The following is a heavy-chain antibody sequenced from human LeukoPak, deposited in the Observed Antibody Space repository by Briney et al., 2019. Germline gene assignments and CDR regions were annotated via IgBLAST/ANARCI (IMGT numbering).Heavy chain of an antibody. D-gene: IGHD6-19*01. CDR1: GGSISSYY. V-gene: IGHV4-59*01. J-gene: IGHJ4*02. CDR3: ARGDQWLVSCFDY. CDR2: IYYSGST. Sequence: SETLSLTCTVSGGSISSYYWSWIRQPPGKGLEWIGYIYYSGSTNYNPSLKSRVTISVDTSKNQFSLKLSSVTAADTAVYYCARGDQWLVSCFDYWGQGTLVTVSS.